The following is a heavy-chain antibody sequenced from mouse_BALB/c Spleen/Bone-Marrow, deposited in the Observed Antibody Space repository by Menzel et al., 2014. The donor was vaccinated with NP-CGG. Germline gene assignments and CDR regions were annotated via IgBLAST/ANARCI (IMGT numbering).Heavy chain of an antibody. CDR1: GFTFSSYA. J-gene: IGHJ4*01. Sequence: EVKLVESGGGLVKPGGSLKLSCAASGFTFSSYAMSWVRQSPEKRLEWVAEISSGGSYTYYPDTVTGRFTISRDNARNTLYLEMSSLRSDCSAMYYCARSPQRDYAMDHWGQGTSVTVSS. V-gene: IGHV5-9-4*01. CDR3: ARSPQRDYAMDH. CDR2: ISSGGSYT. D-gene: IGHD3-2*02.